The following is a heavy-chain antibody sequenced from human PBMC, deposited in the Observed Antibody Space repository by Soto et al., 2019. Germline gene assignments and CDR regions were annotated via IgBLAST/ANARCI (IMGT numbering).Heavy chain of an antibody. J-gene: IGHJ6*02. CDR2: IIPIFGTA. D-gene: IGHD2-2*01. V-gene: IGHV1-69*13. CDR3: ARGYCSSTSCYEIHYYYGMDV. CDR1: GGTFSSYA. Sequence: ASVKVSCKASGGTFSSYAISWVRQAPGQGLEWMGGIIPIFGTANYAQKFQGRVTITADESTSTAYMELSSLRSEDTAVYYCARGYCSSTSCYEIHYYYGMDVWGQGTTVTVSS.